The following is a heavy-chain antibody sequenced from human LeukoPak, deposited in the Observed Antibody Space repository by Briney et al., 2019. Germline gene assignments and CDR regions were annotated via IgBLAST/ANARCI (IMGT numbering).Heavy chain of an antibody. D-gene: IGHD4-17*01. CDR2: IRYDGSNK. Sequence: GGSLRLTCAASGFTFSSYGTDWVRQAPGKGLEWVAFIRYDGSNKYYADSVKGRFTISRDNSKNTLYLQMNSLRAEDTAVYYCARDRSTVTTWVDYWGQGTLVTVSS. CDR3: ARDRSTVTTWVDY. J-gene: IGHJ4*02. CDR1: GFTFSSYG. V-gene: IGHV3-30*02.